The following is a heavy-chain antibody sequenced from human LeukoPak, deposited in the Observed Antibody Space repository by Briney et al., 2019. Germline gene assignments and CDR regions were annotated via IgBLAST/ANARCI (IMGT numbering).Heavy chain of an antibody. J-gene: IGHJ4*02. D-gene: IGHD6-19*01. CDR1: GGTFSSYA. CDR2: IITIFGTA. V-gene: IGHV1-69*05. CDR3: ARDQYSSGWYGDY. Sequence: SVKVSCKASGGTFSSYAISWVRQAPGQGLEWTGRIITIFGTANYAQKFQGRVTITTDESTSTAYMELSSLRSEDTAVYYCARDQYSSGWYGDYWGQGTLVTVSS.